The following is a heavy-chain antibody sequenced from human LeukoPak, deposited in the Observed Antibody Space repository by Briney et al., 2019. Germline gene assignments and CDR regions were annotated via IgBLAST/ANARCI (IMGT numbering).Heavy chain of an antibody. V-gene: IGHV4-34*01. CDR1: GGSFSGYY. CDR3: ARGVNYDFWSGYREYNWFDP. D-gene: IGHD3-3*01. Sequence: PSETLSLTCAVYGGSFSGYYWSWIRQPPGRGLEWIGEINHSGSTNYNPSLKSRVTISVDTSKNQFSLKLSSVTAADTAVYYCARGVNYDFWSGYREYNWFDPWGQGTLVTVSS. J-gene: IGHJ5*02. CDR2: INHSGST.